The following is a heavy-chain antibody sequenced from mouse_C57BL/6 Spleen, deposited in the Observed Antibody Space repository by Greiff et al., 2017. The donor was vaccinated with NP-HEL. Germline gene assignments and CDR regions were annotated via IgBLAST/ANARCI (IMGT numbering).Heavy chain of an antibody. J-gene: IGHJ2*01. CDR1: GYTFTSYW. D-gene: IGHD2-4*01. Sequence: QVQLKQPGAELVMPGASVKLSCKASGYTFTSYWMHWVKQRPGQGLEWIGEIDPSDSYTNYNQKFKGKSTLTVDKSSSTAYMQLSSLTSEDSAVYYCARGDYDYDVWGQGTTLTVSS. V-gene: IGHV1-69*01. CDR2: IDPSDSYT. CDR3: ARGDYDYDV.